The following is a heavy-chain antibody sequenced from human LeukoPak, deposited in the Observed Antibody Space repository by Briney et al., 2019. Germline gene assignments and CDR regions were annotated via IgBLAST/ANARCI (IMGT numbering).Heavy chain of an antibody. CDR2: ISSSSSYI. J-gene: IGHJ4*02. V-gene: IGHV3-21*01. Sequence: GGSLRLSCAASGFTFSSYSMNWVRQAPGKGLEWVSSISSSSSYIYCADSVKGRFTISRDNAKNSLYLQMSSLRAEDTAVYYCARDHGYYDSSGYYPTWGQGTLVTVSS. CDR3: ARDHGYYDSSGYYPT. CDR1: GFTFSSYS. D-gene: IGHD3-22*01.